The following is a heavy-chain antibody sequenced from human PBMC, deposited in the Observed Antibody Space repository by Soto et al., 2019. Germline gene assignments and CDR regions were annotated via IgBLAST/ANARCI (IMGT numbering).Heavy chain of an antibody. CDR2: ISSSSSTI. J-gene: IGHJ4*02. V-gene: IGHV3-48*02. CDR1: GFTFSSYS. Sequence: EVQLVESGGGLVQPGGSLRLSCAASGFTFSSYSMNWVRQAPGKGLEWVSYISSSSSTIYYADSVKGRFPISRDNAKNSLYLQKNSLRDEDTAVYYCARGSSQTMGDFDYWGQGTLVTVSS. D-gene: IGHD6-13*01. CDR3: ARGSSQTMGDFDY.